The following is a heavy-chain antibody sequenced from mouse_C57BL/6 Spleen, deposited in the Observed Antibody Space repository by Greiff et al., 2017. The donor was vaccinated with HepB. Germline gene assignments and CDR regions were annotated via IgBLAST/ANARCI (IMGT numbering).Heavy chain of an antibody. CDR1: GFTFSSYA. V-gene: IGHV5-9-1*02. CDR3: TRDGTTTTVEGYWYFDV. CDR2: ISSGGDYI. J-gene: IGHJ1*03. Sequence: EVQRVESGEGLVKPGGSLKLSCAASGFTFSSYAMSWVRQTPEKRLEWVAYISSGGDYIYYADTVKGRFTISRDNARNTLYLQMSSLKSEDTAMYYCTRDGTTTTVEGYWYFDVWGTGTTVTVSS. D-gene: IGHD1-1*01.